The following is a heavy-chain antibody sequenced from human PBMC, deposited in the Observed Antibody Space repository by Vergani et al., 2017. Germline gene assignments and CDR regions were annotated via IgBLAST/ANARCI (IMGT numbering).Heavy chain of an antibody. Sequence: QLQLQESGPGLVNPSETLSLTCTFPGGSISSSSYYWGWIRQPPGKGLEWIGSIYYSGSTYYNPSLKSRVTISVDTSKNQFSLKLSSVTAADPAVYYCATGRYSSDCFDYWGQGTLVTVSS. V-gene: IGHV4-39*07. CDR3: ATGRYSSDCFDY. D-gene: IGHD6-19*01. J-gene: IGHJ4*02. CDR2: IYYSGST. CDR1: GGSISSSSYY.